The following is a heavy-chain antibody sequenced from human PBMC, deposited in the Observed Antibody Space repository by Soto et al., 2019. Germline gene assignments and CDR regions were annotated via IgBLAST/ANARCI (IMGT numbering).Heavy chain of an antibody. Sequence: GGSLRLSCAASGFTFSIYDIHAVRQAPGKGLEWVAVISSDGSNKYYGDSVKGRFAISRDNSKNRLHLQMNSLRVEDTAIYYCAMIHSGSFGFDIWGRGTMVTVS. CDR2: ISSDGSNK. V-gene: IGHV3-30*03. CDR3: AMIHSGSFGFDI. CDR1: GFTFSIYD. D-gene: IGHD3-3*02. J-gene: IGHJ3*02.